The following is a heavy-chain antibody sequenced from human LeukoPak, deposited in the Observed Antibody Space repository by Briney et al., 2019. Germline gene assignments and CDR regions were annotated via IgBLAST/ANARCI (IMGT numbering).Heavy chain of an antibody. CDR3: ARVPVGYRRLTWYYGMDV. D-gene: IGHD5-18*01. V-gene: IGHV4-59*01. CDR2: IYYSGST. J-gene: IGHJ6*02. CDR1: GGSINSYY. Sequence: SETLSLTCTVSGGSINSYYWSWIRQPPGKGLEWIGYIYYSGSTNYNPSLKSRVTISVDTSKNQFSLKLSSVTAADTAVYYCARVPVGYRRLTWYYGMDVWGQGTTVTVSS.